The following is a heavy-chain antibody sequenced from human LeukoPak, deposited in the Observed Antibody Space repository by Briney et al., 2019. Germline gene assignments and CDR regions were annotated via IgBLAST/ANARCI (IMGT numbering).Heavy chain of an antibody. CDR3: ARGRKPRYYFDY. J-gene: IGHJ4*02. Sequence: GASVKVSCKASGYTFTSYDINWVRQATGQGLEWMGWMNPNSGNTGYAQKFQGRVTTTRNTSISTAYMELSSLRSEDTAVYYCARGRKPRYYFDYWGQGTLVTVSS. CDR1: GYTFTSYD. CDR2: MNPNSGNT. V-gene: IGHV1-8*01.